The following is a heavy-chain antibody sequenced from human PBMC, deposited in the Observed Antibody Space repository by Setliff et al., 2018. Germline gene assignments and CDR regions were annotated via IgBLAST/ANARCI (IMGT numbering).Heavy chain of an antibody. V-gene: IGHV4-34*01. Sequence: SETLSLTCAAYGGTFSDYHWTWIRQSPEKGLEWIGEINHRGSTNYNPSLKSRVTISIDTSKDQSSLKLISMTAADTAVYYCARGRNIAARLLDSWGQGTQVTVSS. J-gene: IGHJ4*02. CDR1: GGTFSDYH. CDR2: INHRGST. CDR3: ARGRNIAARLLDS. D-gene: IGHD6-6*01.